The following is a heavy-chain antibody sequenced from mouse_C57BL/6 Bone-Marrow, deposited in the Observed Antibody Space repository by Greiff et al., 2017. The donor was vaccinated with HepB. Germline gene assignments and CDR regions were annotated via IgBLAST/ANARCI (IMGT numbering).Heavy chain of an antibody. CDR1: GYTFTSYG. D-gene: IGHD2-3*01. Sequence: QVQLQQSGAELARPGASVKLSCKASGYTFTSYGISWVKQRTGQGLEWIGEIYPRSGNTYYNEKFKGKATLTADKSSSTAYMDLRSLTSEDSAVYFCARWLLFYYAMDYWGQGTSVTVSS. V-gene: IGHV1-81*01. CDR3: ARWLLFYYAMDY. CDR2: IYPRSGNT. J-gene: IGHJ4*01.